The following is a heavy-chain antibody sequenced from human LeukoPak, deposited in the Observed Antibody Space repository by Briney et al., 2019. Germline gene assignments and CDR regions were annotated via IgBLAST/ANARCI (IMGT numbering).Heavy chain of an antibody. D-gene: IGHD4-17*01. J-gene: IGHJ6*03. CDR1: GFTFNGFW. V-gene: IGHV3-7*01. Sequence: GGSLRLSCAASGFTFNGFWMSWVRQAPGKGLEWVANIKQDGSDIYYLGSVRGRFTISRDNAMNSLYLQMNSLRAEDTAVYYCTRDALYGDPSYYYMDVWGKGTTGTVSS. CDR3: TRDALYGDPSYYYMDV. CDR2: IKQDGSDI.